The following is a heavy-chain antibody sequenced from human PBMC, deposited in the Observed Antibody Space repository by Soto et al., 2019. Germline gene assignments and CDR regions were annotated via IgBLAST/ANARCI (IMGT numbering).Heavy chain of an antibody. Sequence: SETLSLTCTVSGGSIITYYWSWIRQAPGKGLEWLGYIYYNGNGDYNPALKSRRTMSVDTSKSHFSLKFNSLTDGDTAVYYCASGTLSTIAAPDSWGQGTLVTVSS. J-gene: IGHJ4*02. CDR2: IYYNGNG. V-gene: IGHV4-59*01. D-gene: IGHD6-13*01. CDR3: ASGTLSTIAAPDS. CDR1: GGSIITYY.